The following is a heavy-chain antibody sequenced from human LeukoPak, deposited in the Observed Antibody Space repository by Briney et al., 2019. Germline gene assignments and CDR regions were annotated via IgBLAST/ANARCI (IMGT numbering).Heavy chain of an antibody. CDR3: AKDYDSSGYYIHT. D-gene: IGHD3-22*01. CDR1: GFTFSSYG. CDR2: IRYDGSNK. Sequence: GGSLRLSCAASGFTFSSYGMHWVRQAPGKGLEWVAFIRYDGSNKYYADSVKGRFTISRDNAKNSLYLQMNSLRAEDTALYYCAKDYDSSGYYIHTWGQGTLVTVSS. J-gene: IGHJ5*02. V-gene: IGHV3-30*02.